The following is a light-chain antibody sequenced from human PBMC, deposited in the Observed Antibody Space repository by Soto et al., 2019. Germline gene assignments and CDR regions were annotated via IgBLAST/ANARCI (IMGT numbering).Light chain of an antibody. Sequence: EIVLTQSPATLSLSPGDRATLSCRASQGVSSFLAWCQRKPGQAPRLLIYDAPNRATGIPARFSGSGPGTYFTLTISSLEPEDFALYYCQHRSNWHGLTVGGGTKVEIK. J-gene: IGKJ4*01. CDR2: DAP. CDR3: QHRSNWHGLT. CDR1: QGVSSF. V-gene: IGKV3D-11*01.